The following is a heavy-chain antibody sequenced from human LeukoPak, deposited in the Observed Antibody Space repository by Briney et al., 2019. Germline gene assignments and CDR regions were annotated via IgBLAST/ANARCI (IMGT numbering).Heavy chain of an antibody. V-gene: IGHV3-49*04. Sequence: PGGSLRLSCAASGFTFSSYGMSWVRQAPGKGLEWVGFIRSKAYGGTTEYAASVKGRFTISRDDSKSIAYLQMNSLKTEDTAVYYCTRDSYGYFDYWGQGTLVTVSS. J-gene: IGHJ4*02. D-gene: IGHD5-18*01. CDR3: TRDSYGYFDY. CDR1: GFTFSSYG. CDR2: IRSKAYGGTT.